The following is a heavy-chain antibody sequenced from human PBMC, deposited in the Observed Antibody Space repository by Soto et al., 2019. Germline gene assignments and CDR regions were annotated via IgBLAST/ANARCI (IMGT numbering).Heavy chain of an antibody. CDR3: ARGIPGQYALDV. J-gene: IGHJ3*01. CDR2: IKGDGSST. Sequence: EVQLVESGGGLVQPGGSLRLSCAASGFTFSNYWMHWVRQVPGKGLVWVASIKGDGSSTNYSDSVKGRFTISRDNAQNTLFVQINSLTAEDTAVYSCARGIPGQYALDVWGQGTMVTVSS. V-gene: IGHV3-74*01. CDR1: GFTFSNYW. D-gene: IGHD1-1*01.